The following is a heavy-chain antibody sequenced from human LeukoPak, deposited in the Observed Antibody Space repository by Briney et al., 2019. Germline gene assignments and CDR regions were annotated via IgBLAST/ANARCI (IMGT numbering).Heavy chain of an antibody. D-gene: IGHD4-17*01. CDR3: AKATTVTTSYFDY. CDR2: ISGSGGST. V-gene: IGHV3-23*01. Sequence: GGSLRLSCAASGFTFSSYAMSWVRQAPGKGLEWVSAISGSGGSTYYADSVKGRLTISRDNSKNTLYLQMNSLRAEDTAVYYCAKATTVTTSYFDYWGQGTLVTVSS. CDR1: GFTFSSYA. J-gene: IGHJ4*02.